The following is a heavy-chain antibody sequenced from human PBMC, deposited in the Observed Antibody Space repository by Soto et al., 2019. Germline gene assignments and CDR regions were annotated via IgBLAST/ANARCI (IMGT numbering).Heavy chain of an antibody. CDR3: ARAPLIIGRITNSAEASPGVLDY. D-gene: IGHD6-25*01. J-gene: IGHJ4*02. CDR2: IGGHNGKA. CDR1: GYTFKSYD. V-gene: IGHV1-18*04. Sequence: ASVKVCGEASGYTFKSYDVMWVRKAPGQGLEWMGWIGGHNGKADYAENFQGRVIMTSYTSVTTVFMQLNNLRSDESALYYCARAPLIIGRITNSAEASPGVLDYSGQGTPVTVSS.